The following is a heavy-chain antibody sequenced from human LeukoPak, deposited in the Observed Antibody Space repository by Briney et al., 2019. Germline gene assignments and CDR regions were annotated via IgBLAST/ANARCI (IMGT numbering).Heavy chain of an antibody. J-gene: IGHJ4*02. D-gene: IGHD3-10*01. V-gene: IGHV3-23*01. CDR3: AKSGGSGSYYRSYFDY. CDR2: ISGSGGST. CDR1: GFTVSSNY. Sequence: GGSLRLSCAASGFTVSSNYMNWVRQAPGKGLEWVSAISGSGGSTYYADSVKGRFTISRDNSKNTLYLQMNSLRAEDTAVYYCAKSGGSGSYYRSYFDYWGQGTLVTVSS.